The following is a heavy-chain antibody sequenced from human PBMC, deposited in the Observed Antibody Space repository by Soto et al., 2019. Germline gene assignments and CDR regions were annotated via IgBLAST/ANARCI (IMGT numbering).Heavy chain of an antibody. CDR2: IWYDGSEK. V-gene: IGHV3-33*01. J-gene: IGHJ5*02. Sequence: QVQLVESGGGVVQPGRSLRLSCEGSGFTFRNHGMHWIRQSPGKGLEWLAVIWYDGSEKYYADSVKGRFTISRDNSKNTRYLQMNSLKVADTAIYYCARWSNNKVVDPWGQGTVVTVS. D-gene: IGHD1-1*01. CDR1: GFTFRNHG. CDR3: ARWSNNKVVDP.